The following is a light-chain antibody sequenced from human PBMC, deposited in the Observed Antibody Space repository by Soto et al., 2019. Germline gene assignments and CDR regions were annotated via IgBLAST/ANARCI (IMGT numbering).Light chain of an antibody. CDR2: EVS. J-gene: IGLJ1*01. V-gene: IGLV2-23*02. Sequence: QSALAQPASLSGSPGQSITISCTGTSSDVGSYNLVSWYRQHPGKAPKLMICEVSKRPSGVSNRFSGSKSGNTASLTISGLQAEDEADYYCCSYAGSSTVFGTGTKVTVL. CDR1: SSDVGSYNL. CDR3: CSYAGSSTV.